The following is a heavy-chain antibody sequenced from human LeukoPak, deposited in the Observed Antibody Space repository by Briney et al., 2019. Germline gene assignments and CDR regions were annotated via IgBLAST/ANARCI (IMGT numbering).Heavy chain of an antibody. CDR2: ISGNSGSI. D-gene: IGHD3-3*01. CDR3: AKCERFWSGPFDY. CDR1: GFTFDDYA. Sequence: GGSLRLSCAASGFTFDDYAMHWVRQAPGKGLEWVSGISGNSGSIGYADSVKGRFTISRGNAKNSLYLQMNSLRAEDTALYYCAKCERFWSGPFDYWGQGTLVTVSS. V-gene: IGHV3-9*01. J-gene: IGHJ4*02.